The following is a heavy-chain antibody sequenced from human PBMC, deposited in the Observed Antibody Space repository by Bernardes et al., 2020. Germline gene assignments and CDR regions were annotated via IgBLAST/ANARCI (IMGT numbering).Heavy chain of an antibody. Sequence: SETLSLTCTVSGGSISSSSYYWGWIRQPPGKGLEWIGSIYYSGSTYYNPSLKSRVTISVDTSKNQFSLKLSSVTAADTAVYYCASLDDDYGDRSWGQGTLVTVSS. CDR1: GGSISSSSYY. CDR3: ASLDDDYGDRS. V-gene: IGHV4-39*01. CDR2: IYYSGST. J-gene: IGHJ5*02. D-gene: IGHD4-17*01.